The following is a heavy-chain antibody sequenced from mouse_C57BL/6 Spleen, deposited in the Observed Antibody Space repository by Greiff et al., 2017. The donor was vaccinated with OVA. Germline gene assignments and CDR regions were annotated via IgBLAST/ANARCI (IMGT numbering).Heavy chain of an antibody. CDR2: IDPSDSYT. Sequence: VQLQQPGAELVMPGASVKLSCKASGYTFTSYWMHWVKQRPGKGLEWIGEIDPSDSYTNYNQKFKGKSTLTVDKSSSTAYMQLSSLTSEDSAVYYCARKHYYGSKDYAMDYWGQGTSVTVSS. V-gene: IGHV1-69*01. J-gene: IGHJ4*01. CDR3: ARKHYYGSKDYAMDY. CDR1: GYTFTSYW. D-gene: IGHD1-1*01.